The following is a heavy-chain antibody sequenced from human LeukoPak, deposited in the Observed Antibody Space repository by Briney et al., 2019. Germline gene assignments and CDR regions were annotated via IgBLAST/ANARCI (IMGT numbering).Heavy chain of an antibody. CDR2: ITYDGYYK. V-gene: IGHV3-30*18. CDR1: GFSFSTYG. Sequence: GRSLRLSCAASGFSFSTYGMHWVRQAPGKGLEWVAVITYDGYYKYYANSVKGRFTISSDNSKNTLYLQMNSLRAEDAAVYYCAKDRSAGVRASPMDYWGQGTLVTVS. J-gene: IGHJ4*02. D-gene: IGHD3-10*01. CDR3: AKDRSAGVRASPMDY.